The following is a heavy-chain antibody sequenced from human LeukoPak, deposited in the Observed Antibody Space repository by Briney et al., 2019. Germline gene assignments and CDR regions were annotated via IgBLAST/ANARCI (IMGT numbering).Heavy chain of an antibody. CDR3: AREGGAAGTWYFDL. CDR1: GGSINSSSYY. D-gene: IGHD3-16*01. V-gene: IGHV4-39*07. Sequence: PSETPSLTCTVSGGSINSSSYYWDWIRQPPGKGLEWIGNIYYSGSTYYNPSLKSRVTISVDTSKNQFSLKLSSVTAADTAVYYCAREGGAAGTWYFDLWGRGTLVTVSS. CDR2: IYYSGST. J-gene: IGHJ2*01.